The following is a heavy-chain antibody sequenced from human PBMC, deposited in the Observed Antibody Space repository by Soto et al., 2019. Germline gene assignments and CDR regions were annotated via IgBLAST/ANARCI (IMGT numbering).Heavy chain of an antibody. V-gene: IGHV1-2*04. J-gene: IGHJ3*02. D-gene: IGHD1-1*01. CDR3: ATSRRRYNWNDDDAIDI. CDR2: INPNSGGT. Sequence: ASVKVSCKASGYTFTGYYMHWVRQAPGQGLEWMGWINPNSGGTNYAQKFQGWVTMTRDTSISTAYMELSRLRSDDTAVYYCATSRRRYNWNDDDAIDIWGQGTRVTVSS. CDR1: GYTFTGYY.